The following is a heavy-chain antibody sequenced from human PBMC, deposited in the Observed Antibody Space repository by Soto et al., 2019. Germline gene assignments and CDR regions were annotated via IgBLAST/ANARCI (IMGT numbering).Heavy chain of an antibody. Sequence: SETLSLTCTVSGGSISSYYWNWIRQPPGKGLEWIGYIYYSGSTNYNPSLKSRVTISVDTSKNQFSLKLSSVTAADTAVYYCAKDCGYSYGYDAFDIWGQGTMVTVSS. CDR1: GGSISSYY. J-gene: IGHJ3*02. CDR2: IYYSGST. V-gene: IGHV4-59*12. CDR3: AKDCGYSYGYDAFDI. D-gene: IGHD5-18*01.